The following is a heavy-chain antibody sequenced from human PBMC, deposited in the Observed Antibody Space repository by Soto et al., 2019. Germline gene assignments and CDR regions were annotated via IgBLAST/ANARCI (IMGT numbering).Heavy chain of an antibody. J-gene: IGHJ4*02. CDR3: ARGPLSSGYDTYFDY. CDR1: GGSISSSSYY. CDR2: IYYSGST. D-gene: IGHD5-12*01. Sequence: QLQLQESGPGLVKPSETLSLTCTVSGGSISSSSYYWGWIRQPPGKGLEWIGSIYYSGSTYYNPSLKSRVTISVDTSKNQFSLKLSSVTAADTAVYYCARGPLSSGYDTYFDYWGQGTLVTVSS. V-gene: IGHV4-39*01.